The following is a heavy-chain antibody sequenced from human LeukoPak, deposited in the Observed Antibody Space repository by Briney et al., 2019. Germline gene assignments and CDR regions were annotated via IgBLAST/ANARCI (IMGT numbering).Heavy chain of an antibody. V-gene: IGHV3-30*02. Sequence: PGGSLRLSCAASGFTFSDYSMHWVRQAPGKGLNWVAFIRYDGNNKYYADSVKGRFTISRDNSKNTLYLQMNSLRAEDTAVYYCAKDQGLPGYYYYMGVWGKGTTVTVSS. CDR2: IRYDGNNK. D-gene: IGHD5/OR15-5a*01. CDR3: AKDQGLPGYYYYMGV. J-gene: IGHJ6*03. CDR1: GFTFSDYS.